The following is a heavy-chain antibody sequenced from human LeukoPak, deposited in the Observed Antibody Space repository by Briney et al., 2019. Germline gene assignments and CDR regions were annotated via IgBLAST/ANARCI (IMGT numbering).Heavy chain of an antibody. CDR1: GYPFSDYG. Sequence: ASVKVSCKASGYPFSDYGFSWVRQVPGQGLEWMGWISGDNGDTRFAQKFQARVTVTTDASTGTAYMELRSLTSADTAVYYCARDKGGSYYWGQGTLVTVSS. CDR2: ISGDNGDT. D-gene: IGHD1-26*01. J-gene: IGHJ4*02. V-gene: IGHV1-18*04. CDR3: ARDKGGSYY.